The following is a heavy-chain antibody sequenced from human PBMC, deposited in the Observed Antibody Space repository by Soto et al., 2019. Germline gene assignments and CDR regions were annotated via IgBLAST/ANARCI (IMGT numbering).Heavy chain of an antibody. J-gene: IGHJ4*02. V-gene: IGHV5-10-1*01. D-gene: IGHD3-22*01. Sequence: GESLKISCEGSGYSFAGYWITWVRQKPGKGLEWMGRIDPSDSQTYYSPSFRGHVTISVTKSITTVFLQWSSLRAEDTAVYYCAKVTYYYDTSVYYYFDYWGQGTQVTVSS. CDR1: GYSFAGYW. CDR3: AKVTYYYDTSVYYYFDY. CDR2: IDPSDSQT.